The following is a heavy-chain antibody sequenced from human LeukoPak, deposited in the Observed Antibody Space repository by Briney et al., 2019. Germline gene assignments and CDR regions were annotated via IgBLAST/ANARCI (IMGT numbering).Heavy chain of an antibody. CDR2: IYYSGYT. Sequence: SEALSLTCTVSGGSFSSSSYFWGWIRQPPGKGLEWIGYIYYSGYTYYNPSLKSRVTISVATSKNQFSLKLSSVTAADTAIYYCARNWGATYYFDFWGQGTLVTVSS. CDR3: ARNWGATYYFDF. J-gene: IGHJ4*02. CDR1: GGSFSSSSYF. D-gene: IGHD1-26*01. V-gene: IGHV4-39*01.